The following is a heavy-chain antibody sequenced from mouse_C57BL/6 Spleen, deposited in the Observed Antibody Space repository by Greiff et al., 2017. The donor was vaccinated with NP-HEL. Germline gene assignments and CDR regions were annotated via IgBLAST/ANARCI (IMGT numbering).Heavy chain of an antibody. CDR1: GYSFTDYN. CDR2: INPNYGTT. Sequence: QLQESGPELVKPGASVKISCKASGYSFTDYNMNWVKQSNGKSLEWIGVINPNYGTTSYNQKFKGKATLTVDQSSSTAYMQLNSLTSEDSAVYYCARELNYGSSYWFAYWGQGTLVTVAA. CDR3: ARELNYGSSYWFAY. J-gene: IGHJ3*01. D-gene: IGHD1-1*01. V-gene: IGHV1-39*01.